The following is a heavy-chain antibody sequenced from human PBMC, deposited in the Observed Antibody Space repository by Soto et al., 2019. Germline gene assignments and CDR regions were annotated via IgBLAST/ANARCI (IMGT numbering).Heavy chain of an antibody. CDR3: AKDRRAGGNSAFYFDF. Sequence: GWSLRLSCAASGFKFSNYAMSWVRQAPGKGLEWVSLISATGGGTYYADSEKGRFTISRDNSQNTLYLQVHSLTAEDTAVYYCAKDRRAGGNSAFYFDFWGQGAQVTGSS. J-gene: IGHJ4*02. CDR2: ISATGGGT. CDR1: GFKFSNYA. D-gene: IGHD3-16*01. V-gene: IGHV3-23*01.